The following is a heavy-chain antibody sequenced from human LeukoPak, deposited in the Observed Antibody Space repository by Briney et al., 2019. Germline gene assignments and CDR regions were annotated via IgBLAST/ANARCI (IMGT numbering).Heavy chain of an antibody. V-gene: IGHV3-30-3*01. CDR2: ISYDGSNK. D-gene: IGHD2/OR15-2a*01. J-gene: IGHJ6*02. Sequence: GGSLRLSCAASGFTFSDYYMSWIRQAPGKGLEWVAVISYDGSNKYYVDSVKGRFTMSRDNSKNTLYLQMNSLRAEDTAVYYCARDQNIVAYYYYGMDVWGQGTTVTVS. CDR1: GFTFSDYY. CDR3: ARDQNIVAYYYYGMDV.